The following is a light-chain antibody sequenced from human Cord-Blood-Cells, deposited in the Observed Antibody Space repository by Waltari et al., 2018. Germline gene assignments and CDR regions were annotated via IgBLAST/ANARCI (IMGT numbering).Light chain of an antibody. V-gene: IGKV3-11*01. Sequence: IVLTQSPATLPLSPGERAPPSCRASQSVSSYLAWYQPKPGQAPRLLIYDASNRATGIPARFSGSGSGTDFTLTISSLEPEDFAVYYCQQRSNWPLTFGGGTKVEIK. CDR1: QSVSSY. J-gene: IGKJ4*01. CDR3: QQRSNWPLT. CDR2: DAS.